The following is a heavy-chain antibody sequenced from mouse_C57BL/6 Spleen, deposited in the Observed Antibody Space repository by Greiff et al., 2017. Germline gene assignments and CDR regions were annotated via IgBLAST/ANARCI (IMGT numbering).Heavy chain of an antibody. CDR3: ARRYYGNYYFDY. CDR2: IDPSNSYT. CDR1: GYTFTSYW. Sequence: QVQLQQPGAELVMPGASVKLSCKASGYTFTSYWMHWVKQSPGQGLEWIGEIDPSNSYTNYNQKFKGKSTLTVDKSSSTAYMQLSSLTSEDSAVYYCARRYYGNYYFDYWGQGTTLTVSS. J-gene: IGHJ2*01. D-gene: IGHD2-1*01. V-gene: IGHV1-69*01.